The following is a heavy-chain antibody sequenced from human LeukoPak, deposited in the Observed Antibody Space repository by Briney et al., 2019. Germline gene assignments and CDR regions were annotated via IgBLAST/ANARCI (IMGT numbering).Heavy chain of an antibody. Sequence: ASVNVSCKASGYTFTGYYMHWVRQAPGQGLEGMGWINPNSGGTNYAQKFQGRVTMTRDTSISTAYMELSRLRSDDTAVYYCVYCSGGSCYGGFQHWGQGTLVTVSS. CDR1: GYTFTGYY. CDR2: INPNSGGT. CDR3: VYCSGGSCYGGFQH. J-gene: IGHJ1*01. V-gene: IGHV1-2*02. D-gene: IGHD2-15*01.